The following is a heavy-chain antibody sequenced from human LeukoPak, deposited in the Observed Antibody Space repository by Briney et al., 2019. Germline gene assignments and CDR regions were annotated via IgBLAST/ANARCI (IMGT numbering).Heavy chain of an antibody. V-gene: IGHV4-34*01. CDR3: ARARYSGSYNY. Sequence: SETLSLTCAVYGGSFSGYYWSWIRQPPGKGLEWIGEINHSGSTNYNPSLKSRVTISVDTSKNQFSLKLSSVTAADTAVYYCARARYSGSYNYWGRGTLVTVSS. CDR1: GGSFSGYY. J-gene: IGHJ4*02. CDR2: INHSGST. D-gene: IGHD1-26*01.